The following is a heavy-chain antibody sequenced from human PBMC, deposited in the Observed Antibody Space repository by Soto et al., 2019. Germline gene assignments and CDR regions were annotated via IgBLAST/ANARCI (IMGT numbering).Heavy chain of an antibody. CDR2: TNGDGSTT. D-gene: IGHD1-26*01. CDR1: GFTFSSYW. CDR3: ARVGTGSCHFDF. J-gene: IGHJ4*02. V-gene: IGHV3-74*01. Sequence: EVQLVESGGGLVQPGGSLRLSCAASGFTFSSYWMHWVRQGPGKGLVWVSRTNGDGSTTSYADSVKGRFTISRDNAKNTLYLQMNSLRDEDTAVYYCARVGTGSCHFDFWGQGTLVTVSS.